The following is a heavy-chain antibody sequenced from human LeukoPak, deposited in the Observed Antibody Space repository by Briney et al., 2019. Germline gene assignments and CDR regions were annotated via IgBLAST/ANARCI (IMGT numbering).Heavy chain of an antibody. Sequence: PSETLSLTCAVYGGSFSGYYWSWIRQPPGKGLEWIGEINHSGSTNYNPSLKSRVTISVDTSKNQFSLKLSSVTAADTAVYYCARKMITFGGVFDAFDIWGQGTMVTVSS. J-gene: IGHJ3*02. CDR1: GGSFSGYY. D-gene: IGHD3-16*01. CDR2: INHSGST. V-gene: IGHV4-34*01. CDR3: ARKMITFGGVFDAFDI.